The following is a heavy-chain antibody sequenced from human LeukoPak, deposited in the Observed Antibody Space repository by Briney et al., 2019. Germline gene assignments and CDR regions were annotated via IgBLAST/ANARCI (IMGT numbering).Heavy chain of an antibody. CDR2: IYYSGST. D-gene: IGHD2-15*01. J-gene: IGHJ5*02. CDR3: ARALDVDLVVAATHWLDP. V-gene: IGHV4-39*07. Sequence: SETLSLTCTGSGGSISSSSYYWGWIRQPPGKGLEWIGSIYYSGSTYYNPSLKSRVTISVDTSKNQFSLKLSSVTAADTAVYYCARALDVDLVVAATHWLDPWGQGTLVTVSS. CDR1: GGSISSSSYY.